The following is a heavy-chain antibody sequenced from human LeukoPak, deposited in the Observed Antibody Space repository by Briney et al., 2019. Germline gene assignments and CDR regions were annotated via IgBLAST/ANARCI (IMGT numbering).Heavy chain of an antibody. Sequence: GGSLRLSCAASGFTFSNYWMHWVRQAPGKGLVWVSRINSDGSSTSYADSVKGRFTISRDNAKNPLYLQMNSLRAEDTALYYCAKDAGIAVAGTKSYFDYWGQGTLVTVSS. CDR1: GFTFSNYW. D-gene: IGHD6-19*01. J-gene: IGHJ4*02. V-gene: IGHV3-74*01. CDR3: AKDAGIAVAGTKSYFDY. CDR2: INSDGSST.